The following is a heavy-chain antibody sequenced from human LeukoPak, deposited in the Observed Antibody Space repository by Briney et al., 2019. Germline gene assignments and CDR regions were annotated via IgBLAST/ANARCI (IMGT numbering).Heavy chain of an antibody. J-gene: IGHJ4*02. D-gene: IGHD6-13*01. CDR3: AKDISGSWSIDY. CDR1: GITFSSYA. V-gene: IGHV3-23*01. CDR2: FRGSGAAT. Sequence: GGSLRLSCAASGITFSSYAMNWVRQAPGKGLKWVSGFRGSGAATFYADSVKGRSTISRDNSKNTLYLQMNSLRAEDTAVYYCAKDISGSWSIDYWGQGTLVTVSS.